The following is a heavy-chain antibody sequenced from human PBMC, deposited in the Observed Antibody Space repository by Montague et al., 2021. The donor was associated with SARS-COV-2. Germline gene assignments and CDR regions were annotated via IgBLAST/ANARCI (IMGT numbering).Heavy chain of an antibody. J-gene: IGHJ6*02. CDR3: PLVRMGMEHIFPGYYDDCGVEV. CDR2: IDWDDDK. CDR1: GFSLSTSGMC. D-gene: IGHD3-9*01. Sequence: PALVKPTQTLTLTCTFSGFSLSTSGMCVSWIRQPPGKALEWLALIDWDDDKYYSTSLKTRLTITKDTSKNQVVLTMTNMDPVDTATYNCPLVRMGMEHIFPGYYDDCGVEVWGHGTRVTVSS. V-gene: IGHV2-70*01.